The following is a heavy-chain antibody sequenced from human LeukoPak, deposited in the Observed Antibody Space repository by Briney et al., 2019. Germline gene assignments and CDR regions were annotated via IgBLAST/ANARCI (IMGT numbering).Heavy chain of an antibody. Sequence: GGSLRLSCAASGFIFSNYAMSWVRQAPGKGLQWVSAISGSGGSTYYADSVKGRFTISRDNSKNTLYLQMNSLRAEDTAVYYCAKGGSRVEMATTLDYWGQGTLVTVSS. J-gene: IGHJ4*02. D-gene: IGHD5-24*01. CDR3: AKGGSRVEMATTLDY. CDR2: ISGSGGST. V-gene: IGHV3-23*01. CDR1: GFIFSNYA.